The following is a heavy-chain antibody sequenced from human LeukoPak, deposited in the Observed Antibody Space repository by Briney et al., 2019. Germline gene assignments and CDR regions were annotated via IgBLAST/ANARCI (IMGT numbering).Heavy chain of an antibody. CDR3: ARDPGIVVVPAAIDYYYYYGMDV. J-gene: IGHJ6*02. CDR1: GGTFSSYA. CDR2: IIPIFGTA. D-gene: IGHD2-2*02. Sequence: SVKVSCKASGGTFSSYAISWVRQAPGQGLEWMGGIIPIFGTANYAQKFQGRVTITADESTSTAYMELSSLRSEGTAVYYCARDPGIVVVPAAIDYYYYYGMDVWGQGTTVTVSS. V-gene: IGHV1-69*13.